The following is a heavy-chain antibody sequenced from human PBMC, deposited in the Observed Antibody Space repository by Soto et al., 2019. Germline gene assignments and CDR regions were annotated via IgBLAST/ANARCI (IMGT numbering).Heavy chain of an antibody. CDR3: AYHRGRVTNSWQSDY. CDR1: GFTFSGYA. Sequence: EVQQLESGGDLVQPGRSLRLSCAASGFTFSGYAMSWVRQAPGKGLEWVSVIHGGGNSAYYADSVKGRFTISRDNSKNTLYLQMSSLSGEDTATYYCAYHRGRVTNSWQSDYWGQGTLVTVSS. J-gene: IGHJ4*02. CDR2: IHGGGNSA. D-gene: IGHD4-17*01. V-gene: IGHV3-23*01.